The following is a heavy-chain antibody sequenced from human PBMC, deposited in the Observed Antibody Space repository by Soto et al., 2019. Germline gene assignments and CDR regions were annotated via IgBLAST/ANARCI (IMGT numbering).Heavy chain of an antibody. Sequence: QVQLVQSGAEVKKPGSSVKVSCKASGGTFSSYSINWVRQAPGQGLEWMGEIIPIFGTANYAQKFQGRVTITADASTSPAHMELSSLRSEDTAVYYCARYGGRHSGGIDYWGQGPLVTVSS. V-gene: IGHV1-69*01. J-gene: IGHJ4*02. CDR3: ARYGGRHSGGIDY. CDR1: GGTFSSYS. D-gene: IGHD1-26*01. CDR2: IIPIFGTA.